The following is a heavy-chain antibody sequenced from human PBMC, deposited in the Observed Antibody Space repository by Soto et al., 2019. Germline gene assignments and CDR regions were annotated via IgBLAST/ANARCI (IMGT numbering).Heavy chain of an antibody. CDR3: ARGWGYDSNDYYYAY. CDR2: IIPILCTA. J-gene: IGHJ4*02. V-gene: IGHV1-69*01. CDR1: GGTFSRHA. D-gene: IGHD3-22*01. Sequence: QVELVQSGAEVRKPGSSVKVSCKASGGTFSRHAISWVRQAPGQGLDWMGGIIPILCTANHAQKLQGRVKTIAQESTSTVYMELSSLRSEDTAMYYCARGWGYDSNDYYYAYWGQGTLVIVSS.